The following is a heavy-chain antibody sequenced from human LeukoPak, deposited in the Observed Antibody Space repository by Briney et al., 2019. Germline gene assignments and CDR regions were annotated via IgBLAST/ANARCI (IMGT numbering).Heavy chain of an antibody. D-gene: IGHD2-15*01. V-gene: IGHV3-21*01. CDR2: ISSSSSYI. Sequence: GGSLRLSCAASGVTFSSYSMNWVRQAPGKGLEWVSSISSSSSYIYYADSVKGRFTISRDNAKNSLYLQMNSLRAEDTAVYYCARDGPGDIVVVVAAQDDAFDIRGQGTMVTVSS. CDR1: GVTFSSYS. CDR3: ARDGPGDIVVVVAAQDDAFDI. J-gene: IGHJ3*02.